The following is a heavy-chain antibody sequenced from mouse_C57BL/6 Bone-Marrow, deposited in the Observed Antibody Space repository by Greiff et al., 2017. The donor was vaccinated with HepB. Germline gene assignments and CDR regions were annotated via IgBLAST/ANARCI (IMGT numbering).Heavy chain of an antibody. J-gene: IGHJ2*01. CDR1: GYTFSSSW. D-gene: IGHD1-1*01. Sequence: VQLQQSGPELVKPGASVKISCTASGYTFSSSWMNWVKQRPGKGLEWIGRIYPGDGNTNYNGKFKGKATLTADKSSSTAYMQLSSLTSEDSAVYVYARGHCTTGVADDFDYWGQGTTLTVSS. CDR2: IYPGDGNT. CDR3: ARGHCTTGVADDFDY. V-gene: IGHV1-82*01.